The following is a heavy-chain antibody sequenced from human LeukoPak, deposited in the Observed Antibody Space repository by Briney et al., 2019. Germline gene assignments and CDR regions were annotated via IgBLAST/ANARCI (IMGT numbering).Heavy chain of an antibody. CDR3: ARGGPLFDY. V-gene: IGHV4-38-2*02. CDR1: GYSISSGYY. J-gene: IGHJ4*02. D-gene: IGHD3-16*01. CDR2: IYHSGST. Sequence: SETLSLTCTVSGYSISSGYYWGWIRQPPGKGLEWIGSIYHSGSTYYNPSLKSRVTISVDTSKNQFSLKLSSVTAADTAVYYCARGGPLFDYWGQGTLVTVSS.